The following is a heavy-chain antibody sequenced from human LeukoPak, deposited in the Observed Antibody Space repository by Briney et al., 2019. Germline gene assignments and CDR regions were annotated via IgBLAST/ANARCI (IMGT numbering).Heavy chain of an antibody. D-gene: IGHD4-17*01. J-gene: IGHJ6*03. CDR3: ARDRRTDYADYYFYMDV. CDR2: IYHNGIT. V-gene: IGHV4-38-2*02. CDR1: GFSITTGYY. Sequence: PSETLSLTCGVSGFSITTGYYWGWIRQPPGKGLEYIGSIYHNGITYYNPSLKSRVTISLDTSKNHFSLKLSSVTAADTAVYYCARDRRTDYADYYFYMDVWGKGTTVTVSS.